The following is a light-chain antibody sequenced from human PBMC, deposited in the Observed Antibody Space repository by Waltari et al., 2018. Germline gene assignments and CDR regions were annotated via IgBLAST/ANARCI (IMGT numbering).Light chain of an antibody. CDR2: DDR. Sequence: SFALTQPPSVSVAPGQTARIPCGGDNFESKSVQWYQQRSGHAPVLVLYDDRARPSGIPCGLSGSNSGNTATLTINKVEAGDEADYYCQVWNSHDDHVVFGGGTKLTVL. CDR1: NFESKS. CDR3: QVWNSHDDHVV. V-gene: IGLV3-21*02. J-gene: IGLJ2*01.